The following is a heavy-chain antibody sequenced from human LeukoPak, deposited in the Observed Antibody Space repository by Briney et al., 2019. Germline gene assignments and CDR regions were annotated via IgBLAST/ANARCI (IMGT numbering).Heavy chain of an antibody. Sequence: SETLSLTCTVSGGSISSGGYYWSWIRQPPGKGLEWIGSIYYSGSTYYNPSLKSRVTISVDTSKNQFSLKLSSVTAADTAVYYCARSSDGYFQHWGQGTLVTVSS. V-gene: IGHV4-39*07. CDR1: GGSISSGGYY. D-gene: IGHD5-24*01. CDR3: ARSSDGYFQH. CDR2: IYYSGST. J-gene: IGHJ1*01.